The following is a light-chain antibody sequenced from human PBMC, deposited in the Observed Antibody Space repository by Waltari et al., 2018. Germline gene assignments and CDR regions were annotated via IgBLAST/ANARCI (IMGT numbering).Light chain of an antibody. CDR1: DRDVGSYDY. CDR2: EVN. Sequence: QSALTQPASVSGSPGQSITISCTGTDRDVGSYDYVSWYQQYPGKAPKLMIYEVNNRPSGVSDRFSGSKSGNTASLSISGLQPEDEADYYCSSYTSIKTPYVVFGGGTKVTVL. CDR3: SSYTSIKTPYVV. V-gene: IGLV2-14*01. J-gene: IGLJ2*01.